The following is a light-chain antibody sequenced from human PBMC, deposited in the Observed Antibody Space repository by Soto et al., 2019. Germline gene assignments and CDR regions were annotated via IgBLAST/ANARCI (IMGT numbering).Light chain of an antibody. V-gene: IGKV3-20*01. CDR1: QSIRSGR. J-gene: IGKJ5*01. Sequence: IVLTQSPDTLSLSPGERATLSCRASQSIRSGRLAWYQQKPGQAPRLVIFDASYRASGIPVRFSGSGSGTDFTLTITRLEPEDFAVYYCQEYDAPPPITFGIGTRLEIK. CDR2: DAS. CDR3: QEYDAPPPIT.